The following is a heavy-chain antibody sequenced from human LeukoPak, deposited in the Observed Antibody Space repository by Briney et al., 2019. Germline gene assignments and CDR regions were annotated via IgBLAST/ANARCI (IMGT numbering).Heavy chain of an antibody. Sequence: GGSLRLSCAASGFTFSSYSMNWVRQAPGKGLEWVSSISSSSSYIYYAESVKGRLTISRDNAKNSLYLQMNSLRAEDTAVYYCAREVLEMATITHFDYWGQGTLVTVSS. CDR1: GFTFSSYS. CDR2: ISSSSSYI. J-gene: IGHJ4*02. V-gene: IGHV3-21*01. D-gene: IGHD5-24*01. CDR3: AREVLEMATITHFDY.